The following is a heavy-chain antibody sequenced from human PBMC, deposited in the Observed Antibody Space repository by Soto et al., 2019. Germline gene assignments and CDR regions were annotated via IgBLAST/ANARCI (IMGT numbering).Heavy chain of an antibody. CDR3: ARDRAGITGRNDAFDI. CDR2: INPSGGST. J-gene: IGHJ3*02. CDR1: GYTFTSYY. Sequence: ASVKVSCKASGYTFTSYYMHWVRQAPGQGLEWMGIINPSGGSTSYAQKFQGRVTMTRDTSTSTVYMELSSLRSEDTAVYYRARDRAGITGRNDAFDIWGQGTMVTVSS. D-gene: IGHD1-20*01. V-gene: IGHV1-46*01.